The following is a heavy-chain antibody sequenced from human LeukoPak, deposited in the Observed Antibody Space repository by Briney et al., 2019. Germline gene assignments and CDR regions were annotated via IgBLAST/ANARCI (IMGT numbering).Heavy chain of an antibody. D-gene: IGHD5-18*01. Sequence: SVKVSCKASGYTFTGYYLHWVRQAPGQGLDWMGGIIPSFGTANYSQKFQGRVTITADESTSTAYMELSSLRSEDTAIYYCARDPRTSGYSYGLGYWGQGTLVTVSS. V-gene: IGHV1-69*13. CDR1: GYTFTGYY. CDR2: IIPSFGTA. CDR3: ARDPRTSGYSYGLGY. J-gene: IGHJ4*02.